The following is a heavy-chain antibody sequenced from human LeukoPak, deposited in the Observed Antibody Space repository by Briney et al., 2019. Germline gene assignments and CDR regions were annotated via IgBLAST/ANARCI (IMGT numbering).Heavy chain of an antibody. Sequence: SETLSLTCTVSGGSISSGSYYWSWIRQPAGKGLEWIGRIYTSGSTNYNPSLKSRVTISVDTSKNQVSLKLSSVTAADTAVYYCARDRSVTTFYYYYYMDVWGKGTTVTVSS. D-gene: IGHD4-17*01. J-gene: IGHJ6*03. V-gene: IGHV4-61*02. CDR2: IYTSGST. CDR3: ARDRSVTTFYYYYYMDV. CDR1: GGSISSGSYY.